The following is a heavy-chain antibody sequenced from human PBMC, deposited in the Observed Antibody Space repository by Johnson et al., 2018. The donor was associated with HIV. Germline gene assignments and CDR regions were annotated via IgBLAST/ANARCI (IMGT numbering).Heavy chain of an antibody. J-gene: IGHJ3*02. Sequence: QVQLVESGGGLVKPGGSLRLSCAASGFTFSSYAMHWVRQAPGKGLEWVAVISYDGSNKYFADSVKGRFTISRDNSKNTLYLQMNSLRAEDTAAYYCARGVKQQLSVVDAFGIWGQGTMVTVSS. CDR2: ISYDGSNK. CDR3: ARGVKQQLSVVDAFGI. CDR1: GFTFSSYA. D-gene: IGHD6-13*01. V-gene: IGHV3-30*04.